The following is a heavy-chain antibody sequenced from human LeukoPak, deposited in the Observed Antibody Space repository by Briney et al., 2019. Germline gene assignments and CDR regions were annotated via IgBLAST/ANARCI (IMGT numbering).Heavy chain of an antibody. CDR2: ISAYNGNT. V-gene: IGHV1-18*01. Sequence: ASVKVSCKASGYTFTSYGISWVRQAPGQGLEWMGWISAYNGNTNYAQKLQGRVTMTTDTSTSTAYMELRSLRSDDTAVYYCARDFRFGSYDFWSGRIYGGLDYWGQGTLVTVSS. CDR1: GYTFTSYG. J-gene: IGHJ4*02. D-gene: IGHD3-3*01. CDR3: ARDFRFGSYDFWSGRIYGGLDY.